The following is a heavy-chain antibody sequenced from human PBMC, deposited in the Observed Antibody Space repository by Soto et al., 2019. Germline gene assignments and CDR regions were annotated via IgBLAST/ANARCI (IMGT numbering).Heavy chain of an antibody. D-gene: IGHD3-10*01. CDR1: AGSISSYY. Sequence: SETLSLPCTVAAGSISSYYWRWIRQPPGKRLEWIGHIYYSVRPSYNPSLRSRVSMSVDTSKCLFSLGLCSVTAADTAVYYCARRHFVYYYGSLSYSRNYYYIVVWDKGTTGSVSS. CDR3: ARRHFVYYYGSLSYSRNYYYIVV. CDR2: IYYSVRP. J-gene: IGHJ6*03. V-gene: IGHV4-59*08.